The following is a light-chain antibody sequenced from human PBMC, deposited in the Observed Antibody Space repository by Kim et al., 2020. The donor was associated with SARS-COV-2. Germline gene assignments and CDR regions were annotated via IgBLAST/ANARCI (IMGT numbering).Light chain of an antibody. V-gene: IGLV1-44*01. CDR2: DNN. CDR1: SSNLGSNT. Sequence: GQRVTISCSGGSSNLGSNTVDWYQQFPGTAPKLLIYDNNQRPSGVPDRFSGSKSGTSASLAISGLQSEDEADYYCAAWDDSLIGAVFGGGTKLTVL. J-gene: IGLJ3*02. CDR3: AAWDDSLIGAV.